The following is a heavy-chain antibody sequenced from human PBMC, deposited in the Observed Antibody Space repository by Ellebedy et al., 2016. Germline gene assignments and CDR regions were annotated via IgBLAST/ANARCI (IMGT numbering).Heavy chain of an antibody. CDR1: GYTFTSYG. CDR3: ARDTVVPDAMSVGWFEP. Sequence: ASVKVSCKASGYTFTSYGISGVRQAPGQGLEWMGRIIPILGIANYAQKFQGRVTITADKSTSTAYMELSSLRSEDTSVYYCARDTVVPDAMSVGWFEPWGQGTLVTVSS. J-gene: IGHJ5*02. CDR2: IIPILGIA. D-gene: IGHD2-2*01. V-gene: IGHV1-69*04.